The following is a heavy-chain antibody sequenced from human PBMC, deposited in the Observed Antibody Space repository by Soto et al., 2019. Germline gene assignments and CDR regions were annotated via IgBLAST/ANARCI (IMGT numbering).Heavy chain of an antibody. Sequence: XSVKVSCKASGYTFACYYMHWVRQAPGQGLEWMGWINPNSGGTNYAQKFQGWVTMTRDTSISTAYMELSRLRSDDTAVYYCARDRGEYSSSSSYYYYGMDVWGQGTTVTVSS. CDR3: ARDRGEYSSSSSYYYYGMDV. J-gene: IGHJ6*02. V-gene: IGHV1-2*04. CDR2: INPNSGGT. D-gene: IGHD6-6*01. CDR1: GYTFACYY.